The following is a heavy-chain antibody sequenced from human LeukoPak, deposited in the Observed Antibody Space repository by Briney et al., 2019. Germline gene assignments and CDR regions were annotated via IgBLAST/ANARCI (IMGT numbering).Heavy chain of an antibody. CDR3: ARRSDYGIDAFDI. CDR1: GDSFSSYW. D-gene: IGHD4-17*01. J-gene: IGHJ3*02. Sequence: GESLKISCKGSGDSFSSYWIGWVRQMPGKGREWMGIIYPGDSDTRYSPSFQGQVTISADKSISTAYLQWSSLKASDTAMYYCARRSDYGIDAFDIWGQGTMVTVSS. CDR2: IYPGDSDT. V-gene: IGHV5-51*01.